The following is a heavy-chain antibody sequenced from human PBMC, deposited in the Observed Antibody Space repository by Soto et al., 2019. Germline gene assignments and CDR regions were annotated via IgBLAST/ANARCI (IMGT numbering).Heavy chain of an antibody. CDR1: GGSFRGYY. V-gene: IGHV4-34*01. CDR2: INHSGST. CDR3: ARSGRVQLLDVIRNWFDP. Sequence: SETLSLTCAVYGGSFRGYYCSWIRQPPGKGLEWIGEINHSGSTNYNPSLKSRVTISVDTSKNQFSLKLSSVTAADTAVYYCARSGRVQLLDVIRNWFDPWGQGTLVTVSS. D-gene: IGHD2-2*01. J-gene: IGHJ5*02.